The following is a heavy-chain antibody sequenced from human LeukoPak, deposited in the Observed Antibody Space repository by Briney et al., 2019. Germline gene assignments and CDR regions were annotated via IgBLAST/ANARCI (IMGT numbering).Heavy chain of an antibody. Sequence: PGGSLRLSCVASGFTFSDAWMSWVRQAPGKGLEWVARIRSRTEGGAADYAAPVKGRFTISRDDSENTLSLQMNSLKPEDTAVYYCTTDYCSDGSCPGAFDMWGQGTMVTVSS. CDR1: GFTFSDAW. CDR3: TTDYCSDGSCPGAFDM. D-gene: IGHD2-15*01. CDR2: IRSRTEGGAA. V-gene: IGHV3-15*01. J-gene: IGHJ3*02.